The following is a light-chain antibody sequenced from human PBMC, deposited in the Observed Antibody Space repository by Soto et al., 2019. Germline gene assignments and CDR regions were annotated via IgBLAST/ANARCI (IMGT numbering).Light chain of an antibody. Sequence: ERVLTQSPGTLSLSPGERATLSCRASQSVSSSYLAWYQQKPGQAPRLLICGASSRATGIPDRFSGSRSGTDFTLTISRLEPEDFAVYYCQQYGSSPLTFGGGTKVDIK. CDR1: QSVSSSY. CDR3: QQYGSSPLT. V-gene: IGKV3-20*01. J-gene: IGKJ4*01. CDR2: GAS.